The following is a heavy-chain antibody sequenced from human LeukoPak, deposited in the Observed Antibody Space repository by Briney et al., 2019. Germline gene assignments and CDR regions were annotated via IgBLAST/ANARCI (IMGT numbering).Heavy chain of an antibody. CDR1: GGSISSSNW. V-gene: IGHV4-4*02. D-gene: IGHD4-17*01. CDR3: ARYYGDYTHDAFDI. Sequence: SETLSLTCAVSGGSISSSNWWSWVRQPPGKGLEWIGEIYHSGSTNYNPSLKSRVTISVDKSKNQFSLKLSSVTAADTAVYYCARYYGDYTHDAFDIWGQGTMVTVSS. J-gene: IGHJ3*02. CDR2: IYHSGST.